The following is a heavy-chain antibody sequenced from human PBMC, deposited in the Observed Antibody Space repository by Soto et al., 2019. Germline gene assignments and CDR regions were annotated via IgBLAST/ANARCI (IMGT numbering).Heavy chain of an antibody. CDR1: GFTFSTYA. V-gene: IGHV3-23*01. CDR3: ARDWIPVSGRNWAANRLDP. Sequence: PGGSLRLSCAASGFTFSTYAMSWVRQAPGKGLEWVSGVSGSGGNTYYADSVKGRFTISRDTYKNTVYVQMNSLRAEDTAVYYCARDWIPVSGRNWAANRLDPWGQGPLVTVSS. CDR2: VSGSGGNT. D-gene: IGHD3-10*01. J-gene: IGHJ5*02.